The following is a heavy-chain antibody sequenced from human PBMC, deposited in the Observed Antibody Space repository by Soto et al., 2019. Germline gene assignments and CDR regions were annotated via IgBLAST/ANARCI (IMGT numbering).Heavy chain of an antibody. CDR3: ARFGSAPYYYYGVDV. Sequence: QVQLVQSETEVKKPGASVKVSCKDSGYIFTNYDITWVRQAPGQGLEWMGWVSGYTGNTKYAQKFQDRVTMTTDTSTSTVYMELRSLRSDDTAVYYCARFGSAPYYYYGVDVWGQGTTVFVSS. D-gene: IGHD3-10*01. CDR1: GYIFTNYD. V-gene: IGHV1-18*01. CDR2: VSGYTGNT. J-gene: IGHJ6*02.